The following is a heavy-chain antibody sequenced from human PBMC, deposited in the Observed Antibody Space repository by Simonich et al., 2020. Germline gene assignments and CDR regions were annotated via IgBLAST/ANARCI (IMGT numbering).Heavy chain of an antibody. J-gene: IGHJ6*02. Sequence: EVQLVESGGGLVKPGGSLRLSCAASGFTFSSYSMNWVRQAPGNGLEWVSSISSSSSYIYYSESVKGRFTISRDNAKNSLYLQMTSLRAVDTAVYYCAGWIAVAGTGAYGMDVWGQGTTVTVSS. V-gene: IGHV3-21*01. CDR2: ISSSSSYI. CDR1: GFTFSSYS. D-gene: IGHD6-19*01. CDR3: AGWIAVAGTGAYGMDV.